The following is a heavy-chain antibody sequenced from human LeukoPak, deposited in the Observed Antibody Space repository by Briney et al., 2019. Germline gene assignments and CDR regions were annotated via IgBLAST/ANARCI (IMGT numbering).Heavy chain of an antibody. Sequence: GGSLRLSCAASGFTFSSYGMHWVRQAPGKGLEWVAFIRYDGSNKYYADSVKGRFTISRDNSKNTLYLQMNSLRAEDTAVYYCASYTYYYDSSGYYSLGYYYYMDVWGKGTTVTISS. V-gene: IGHV3-30*02. CDR3: ASYTYYYDSSGYYSLGYYYYMDV. CDR1: GFTFSSYG. D-gene: IGHD3-22*01. CDR2: IRYDGSNK. J-gene: IGHJ6*03.